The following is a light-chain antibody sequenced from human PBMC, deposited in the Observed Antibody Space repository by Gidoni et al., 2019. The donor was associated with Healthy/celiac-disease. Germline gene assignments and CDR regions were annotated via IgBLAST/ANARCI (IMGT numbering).Light chain of an antibody. CDR1: ALPKHY. J-gene: IGLJ2*01. Sequence: SSELTQPPSVSVSPGQTARITCSGDALPKHYAYWYQQKPGQAPVLVIYKDSERPSGIPERFSGSSSGKTVTLTISGVQAEDEADYYCQSADSSGTYVVFGGGTKLTV. CDR2: KDS. CDR3: QSADSSGTYVV. V-gene: IGLV3-25*03.